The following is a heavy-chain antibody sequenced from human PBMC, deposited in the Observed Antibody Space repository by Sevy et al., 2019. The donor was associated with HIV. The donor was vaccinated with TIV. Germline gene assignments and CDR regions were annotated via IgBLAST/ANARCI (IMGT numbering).Heavy chain of an antibody. Sequence: QSQTLSLTCAISGDSVSSNSAAWNWVTQSPSRGLEWLGRTFYRSTWFVDYTASVKSRIIISRDTSKNQVSLQLKSVTPEDTAMYFCARDGLTYGGLDVWGQGTTVTVSS. V-gene: IGHV6-1*01. D-gene: IGHD1-20*01. J-gene: IGHJ6*02. CDR3: ARDGLTYGGLDV. CDR1: GDSVSSNSAA. CDR2: TFYRSTWFV.